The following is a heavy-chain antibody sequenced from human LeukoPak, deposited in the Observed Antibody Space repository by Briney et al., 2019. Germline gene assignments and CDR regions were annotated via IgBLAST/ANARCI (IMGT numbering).Heavy chain of an antibody. CDR3: ARGLGVRAGTPTHAFDI. J-gene: IGHJ3*02. CDR2: IYSSGST. D-gene: IGHD3-3*01. Sequence: SETLSLTCNVSGGSISNYYWSWIRQPAGMGLEWIGRIYSSGSTNYKSSLKSRVTISVDTSKNQFSLKLSSVTAADTAVYYCARGLGVRAGTPTHAFDIWGQGTMVTVSS. V-gene: IGHV4-4*07. CDR1: GGSISNYY.